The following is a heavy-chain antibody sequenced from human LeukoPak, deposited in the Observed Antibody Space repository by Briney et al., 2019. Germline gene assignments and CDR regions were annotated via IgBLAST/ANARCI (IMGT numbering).Heavy chain of an antibody. CDR3: ARDRGDGYYSCFDY. CDR1: GGSISSYY. Sequence: KTSETLSLTCTVSGGSISSYYWSWIRQPPGKGLEWIGHIYYSGSTNYNPSLKSRVTISVDTSKNQFSLKLSSVTAADTAVYYCARDRGDGYYSCFDYWGQGTLVTVSS. CDR2: IYYSGST. V-gene: IGHV4-59*01. D-gene: IGHD5-24*01. J-gene: IGHJ4*02.